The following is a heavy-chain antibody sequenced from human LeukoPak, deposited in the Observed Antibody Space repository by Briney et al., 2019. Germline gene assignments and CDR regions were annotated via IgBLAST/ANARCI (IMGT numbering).Heavy chain of an antibody. D-gene: IGHD2-2*01. J-gene: IGHJ4*02. Sequence: GRSLRLSCAASGFTFDDYAMHWVRQAPGKGLEWVSGISWNSGSIGYADSVKGRFTISRDNAKNSLYLQMNSLRAEDTALYHCAKDMGSSTSFPDDWGQGTLVTVSS. V-gene: IGHV3-9*01. CDR3: AKDMGSSTSFPDD. CDR1: GFTFDDYA. CDR2: ISWNSGSI.